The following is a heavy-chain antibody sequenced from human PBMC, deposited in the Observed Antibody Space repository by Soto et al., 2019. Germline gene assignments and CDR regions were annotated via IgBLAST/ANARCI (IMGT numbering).Heavy chain of an antibody. V-gene: IGHV3-73*01. CDR1: GFTFSGAA. CDR3: GRQASDFCNGSPRYYLDV. D-gene: IGHD3-3*01. CDR2: MRSKANSYAT. Sequence: EVQLVESGGGLVQPGGSLKLSCAASGFTFSGAAMHWVRQASGKGLEWLGRMRSKANSYATAYAASVKGRFTISRDDSANTAYLQMVCLKTEDKSVYYCGRQASDFCNGSPRYYLDVWGKGTTVTV. J-gene: IGHJ6*03.